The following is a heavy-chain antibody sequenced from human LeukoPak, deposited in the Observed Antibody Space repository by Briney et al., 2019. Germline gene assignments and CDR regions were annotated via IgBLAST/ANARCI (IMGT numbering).Heavy chain of an antibody. CDR2: MNPNSGNT. J-gene: IGHJ4*02. CDR3: ARAHSYGGRGLVDY. Sequence: ASVKVSCKASGYTFTSYDINWVRQATGQGREWMGWMNPNSGNTGYAQKFQGRVTMTRNTSISTAYMELSSLRSEDTAVYYCARAHSYGGRGLVDYWGQGTLVTVSS. V-gene: IGHV1-8*01. CDR1: GYTFTSYD. D-gene: IGHD5-18*01.